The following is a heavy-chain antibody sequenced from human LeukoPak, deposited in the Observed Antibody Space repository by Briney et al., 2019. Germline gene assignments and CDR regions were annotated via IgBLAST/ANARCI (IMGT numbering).Heavy chain of an antibody. CDR1: GYTFINYA. D-gene: IGHD1-26*01. Sequence: ASVKVSCKASGYTFINYAINWGRQAPGQWLEWMGWINAGNGNTKYSQKFQGRVTMTEDTSTDTAYMELSSLRSEDTAVYYCATSPGVGDDAFDIWGQGTMVTVSS. CDR3: ATSPGVGDDAFDI. V-gene: IGHV1-3*01. J-gene: IGHJ3*02. CDR2: INAGNGNT.